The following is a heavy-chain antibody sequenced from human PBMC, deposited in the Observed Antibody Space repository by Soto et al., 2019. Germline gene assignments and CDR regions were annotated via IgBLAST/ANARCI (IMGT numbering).Heavy chain of an antibody. CDR1: GGSISSSNW. Sequence: SETLSLTCAVSGGSISSSNWWSWVRQPPGKGLEWIGEIYHSGSTNYNPSLKSRVTISVDKSKNQFSLKLSSVTAADTAVYYCARDNSSGSYYGWSWFDPWGQGTLVTVSS. J-gene: IGHJ5*02. D-gene: IGHD3-10*01. CDR3: ARDNSSGSYYGWSWFDP. V-gene: IGHV4-4*02. CDR2: IYHSGST.